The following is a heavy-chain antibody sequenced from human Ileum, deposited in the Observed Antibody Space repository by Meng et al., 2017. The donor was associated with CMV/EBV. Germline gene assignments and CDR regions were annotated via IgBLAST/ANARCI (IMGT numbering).Heavy chain of an antibody. J-gene: IGHJ2*01. D-gene: IGHD3-16*01. CDR2: ISWNSGSI. CDR1: GFTFDDYA. V-gene: IGHV3-9*03. CDR3: AKGWGKRYPLYWYFDL. Sequence: SLKISCAASGFTFDDYAMHWVRQAPGKGLEWVSGISWNSGSIGYADSVKGRFTISRDNAKNSLYLQMNSLRAEDMALYYCAKGWGKRYPLYWYFDLWGRGTLVTGSS.